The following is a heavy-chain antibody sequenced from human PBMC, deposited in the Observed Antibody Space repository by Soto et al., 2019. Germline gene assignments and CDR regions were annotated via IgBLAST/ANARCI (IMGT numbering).Heavy chain of an antibody. D-gene: IGHD3-10*02. V-gene: IGHV1-69*01. CDR1: GGTFSSYA. Sequence: QVQLVQSGAAVKKPGSSVKVSCKASGGTFSSYAISWVRQAPGQGLEWMGGMIPIFGTANYAQKFQGRVTITADESTSPGFLGLISLGSEGKAVYYCASCLFGEFDYYYGMDVWGQGTTVTVSS. CDR3: ASCLFGEFDYYYGMDV. CDR2: MIPIFGTA. J-gene: IGHJ6*02.